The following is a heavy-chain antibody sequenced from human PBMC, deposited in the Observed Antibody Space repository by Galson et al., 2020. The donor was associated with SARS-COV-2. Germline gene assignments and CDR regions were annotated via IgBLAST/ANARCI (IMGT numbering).Heavy chain of an antibody. CDR3: ARDGGRRFLEWSDLGY. Sequence: ASVKVSCKASGYTFTGYYMHWVRQAPGQGLEWMGWINPNSGGTNYAQKFQGRVTMTRDTSISTAYMELSRLRSDDTAVYYCARDGGRRFLEWSDLGYWGQGTLVTVSS. D-gene: IGHD3-3*01. CDR1: GYTFTGYY. CDR2: INPNSGGT. J-gene: IGHJ4*02. V-gene: IGHV1-2*02.